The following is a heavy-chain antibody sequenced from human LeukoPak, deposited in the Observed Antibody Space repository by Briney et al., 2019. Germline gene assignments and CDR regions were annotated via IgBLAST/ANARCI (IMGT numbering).Heavy chain of an antibody. J-gene: IGHJ4*02. V-gene: IGHV3-30*03. CDR3: ARDLAGSYYFDY. CDR2: ISYDGSNK. CDR1: GFSLSDYG. Sequence: GGSLRLSCSASGFSLSDYGMSWVRQAPGKGLEWVAVISYDGSNKYYADSVKGRFTISRDNSKNTLCPQMNSLRAEDTAVYYCARDLAGSYYFDYWGQGTLVTVSS. D-gene: IGHD2-15*01.